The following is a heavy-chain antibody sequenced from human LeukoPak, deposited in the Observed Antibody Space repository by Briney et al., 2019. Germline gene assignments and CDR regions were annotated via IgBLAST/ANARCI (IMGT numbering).Heavy chain of an antibody. J-gene: IGHJ4*02. Sequence: GGPLRLSCAASGFTFSSYEMNWVRQAPGKGLEWVSYISSSGSTIYYADSVKGRFTLSRDNSKNTLSMQMNSLRAKCTAVYYCARARLSFTRGIGAHYFDSWGQENLVTVSS. D-gene: IGHD2-15*01. CDR3: ARARLSFTRGIGAHYFDS. CDR2: ISSSGSTI. V-gene: IGHV3-48*03. CDR1: GFTFSSYE.